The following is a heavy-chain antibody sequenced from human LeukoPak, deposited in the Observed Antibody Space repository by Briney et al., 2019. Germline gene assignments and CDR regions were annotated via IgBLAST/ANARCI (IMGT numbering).Heavy chain of an antibody. CDR2: IIPIFGTA. V-gene: IGHV1-69*05. CDR3: ATYSSSKPNFDY. Sequence: SVKVSCKASGGTFSSYAISWVRQAPGQGLEWMGGIIPIFGTANYAQKFQGRVTITTDESTSTAYMELSSLRSEDTAVYYCATYSSSKPNFDYWGQGTLVTVSS. CDR1: GGTFSSYA. D-gene: IGHD6-6*01. J-gene: IGHJ4*02.